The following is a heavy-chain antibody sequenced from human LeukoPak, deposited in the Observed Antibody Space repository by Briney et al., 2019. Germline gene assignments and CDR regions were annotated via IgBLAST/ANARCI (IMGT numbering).Heavy chain of an antibody. V-gene: IGHV3-21*01. CDR3: LGTYYYDSSGYYYVDY. CDR2: ISSSSSYI. CDR1: GFTFSSYS. Sequence: GGSLRLSCAASGFTFSSYSMNWVRQAPGKGREWVSSISSSSSYIYYADSVKGRFTISRDNAKNSLYLQMNSLRAEDTAVYYCLGTYYYDSSGYYYVDYWGQGTLVTVSS. D-gene: IGHD3-22*01. J-gene: IGHJ4*02.